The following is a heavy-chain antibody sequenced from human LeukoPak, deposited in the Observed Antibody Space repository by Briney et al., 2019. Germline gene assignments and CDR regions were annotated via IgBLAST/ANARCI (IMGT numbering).Heavy chain of an antibody. J-gene: IGHJ4*02. CDR1: GGSFSGYY. V-gene: IGHV4-31*11. CDR3: ARGGYYDILTGYYKVEYYFDY. Sequence: SETLSLTCAVSGGSFSGYYWSWIRQHPGKGLEWIGYIYYSGSTYYNPSLKSRVTISVDTSKNQFSLKLSSVTAADTAVYYCARGGYYDILTGYYKVEYYFDYWGQGTLVTVSS. CDR2: IYYSGST. D-gene: IGHD3-9*01.